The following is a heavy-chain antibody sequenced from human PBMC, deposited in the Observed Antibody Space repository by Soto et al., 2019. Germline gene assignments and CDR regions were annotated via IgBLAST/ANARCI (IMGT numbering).Heavy chain of an antibody. D-gene: IGHD4-17*01. Sequence: GGSLRLSCAASGFTFSSYEMNWVRQAPGKGLEWVSYISSSGSTIYYADSVKGRFTISRDNDKNSLYLQMNSLRAEDKAVSYCARVMTSVVPIFDYWGQGTLVTVSS. CDR1: GFTFSSYE. CDR2: ISSSGSTI. V-gene: IGHV3-48*03. CDR3: ARVMTSVVPIFDY. J-gene: IGHJ4*02.